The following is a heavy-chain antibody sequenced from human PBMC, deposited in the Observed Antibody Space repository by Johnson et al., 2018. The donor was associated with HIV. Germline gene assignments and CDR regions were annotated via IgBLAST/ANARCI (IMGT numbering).Heavy chain of an antibody. V-gene: IGHV3-66*02. CDR3: ATSGSHFAFDI. J-gene: IGHJ3*02. CDR2: IYSGGST. Sequence: VQLVESGGGLVQPGGSLRLSCAASGFTVSSNYMSWVRQAPGKGLEWVSVIYSGGSTYYADSVKGRFTISRDNSKNTLYLQMSSRRAEDTAVYYCATSGSHFAFDIWGQGTMVTVSS. CDR1: GFTVSSNY. D-gene: IGHD1-26*01.